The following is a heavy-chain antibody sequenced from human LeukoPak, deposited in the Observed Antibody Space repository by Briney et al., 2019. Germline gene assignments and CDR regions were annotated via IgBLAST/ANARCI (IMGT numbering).Heavy chain of an antibody. V-gene: IGHV1-46*01. D-gene: IGHD3-10*01. Sequence: ASVKVSCKASGYTFTSYAMNWVRQAPGQGLEWMGIINPSGGSTSYAQKFQGRVTITRDTSASTAYMELSSLRSEDTAVYYCAREPMVRGLDVWGQGTTVTVSS. CDR2: INPSGGST. CDR1: GYTFTSYA. J-gene: IGHJ6*02. CDR3: AREPMVRGLDV.